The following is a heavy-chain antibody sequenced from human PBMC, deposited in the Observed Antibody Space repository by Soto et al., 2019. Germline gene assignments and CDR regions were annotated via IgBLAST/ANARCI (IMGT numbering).Heavy chain of an antibody. J-gene: IGHJ6*02. Sequence: SETLSLTCTVSGGSISSYYWSWIRQPPGKGLEWIGYIYYSGSTNYNPSLKSRGTISVDTSKNQFSLKLSSVTAADTAVYYCARVVGEDYYYYGMDVWGQGTTVTVSS. V-gene: IGHV4-59*01. CDR1: GGSISSYY. CDR3: ARVVGEDYYYYGMDV. D-gene: IGHD6-6*01. CDR2: IYYSGST.